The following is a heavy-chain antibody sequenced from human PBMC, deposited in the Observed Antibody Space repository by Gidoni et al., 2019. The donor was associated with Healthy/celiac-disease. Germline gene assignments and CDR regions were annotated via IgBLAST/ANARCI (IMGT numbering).Heavy chain of an antibody. CDR3: AKLKTPSRPAYYMDV. Sequence: EVQLLESGGGLVQPGGSLRLFCAAYGFTCRRHARSWVLQAPGKGLEGVSAISGRGGSTYYADSVKGRFTISRDNSKNTLYLQMNSLRAEDTAVYYCAKLKTPSRPAYYMDVWGKGTTVTVSS. CDR1: GFTCRRHA. V-gene: IGHV3-23*01. D-gene: IGHD6-13*01. J-gene: IGHJ6*03. CDR2: ISGRGGST.